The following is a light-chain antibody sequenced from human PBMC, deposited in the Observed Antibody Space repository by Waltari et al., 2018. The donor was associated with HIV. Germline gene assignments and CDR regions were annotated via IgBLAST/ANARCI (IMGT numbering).Light chain of an antibody. J-gene: IGLJ2*01. CDR1: NIGSKH. V-gene: IGLV3-21*02. CDR3: QVWESSTDDHQVV. CDR2: DDR. Sequence: SYVLTQPPSVSVAPGQPARMTCWGNNIGSKHLHRYQQEPGQAPGLVVYDDRDRPSGIPERFSGSNFGNTATLTITRVEAGDEADYYCQVWESSTDDHQVVFGGGTKLTVL.